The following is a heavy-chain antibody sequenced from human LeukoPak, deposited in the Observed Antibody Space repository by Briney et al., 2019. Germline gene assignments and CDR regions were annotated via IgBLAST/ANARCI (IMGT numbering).Heavy chain of an antibody. CDR2: IYPGDSDT. D-gene: IGHD5-18*01. V-gene: IGHV5-51*01. J-gene: IGHJ4*02. CDR1: GYSFSSYW. Sequence: PGESLKISCKGSGYSFSSYWIAWVRLMPGKGLEWMGIIYPGDSDTRYSPSFQGQVTISADKSISTAYLQWSSLKASDTAMYYCATRAYNYVYFDYWGQGTLVTVSS. CDR3: ATRAYNYVYFDY.